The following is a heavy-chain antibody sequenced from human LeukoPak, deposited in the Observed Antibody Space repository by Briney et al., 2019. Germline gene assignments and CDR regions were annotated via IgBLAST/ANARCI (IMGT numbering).Heavy chain of an antibody. V-gene: IGHV3-23*01. CDR2: ISGGGGST. Sequence: PGGSLRLSCAASGFTFSSYAMSWVRQAPGKGLEWVSTISGGGGSTYYADSVKGRFTISRDNSKNTLSLQMSSLRVEDTAVYYCAKGSSSGWSGDYFDYWGQGTLVTVSS. D-gene: IGHD6-19*01. CDR1: GFTFSSYA. J-gene: IGHJ4*02. CDR3: AKGSSSGWSGDYFDY.